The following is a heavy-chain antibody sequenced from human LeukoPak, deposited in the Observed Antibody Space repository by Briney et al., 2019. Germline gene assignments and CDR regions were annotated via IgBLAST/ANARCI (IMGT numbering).Heavy chain of an antibody. CDR2: ISYDGSNK. CDR3: ARDVDYYDSSGYYHDAFDI. J-gene: IGHJ3*02. V-gene: IGHV3-30-3*01. Sequence: PGGSLRLSCAASGFTFSSYAMHWVRQAPGKGLEWVAVISYDGSNKYYADSVKGRFTISRDNSKNTLYLQMNSLRAEDTAVYYCARDVDYYDSSGYYHDAFDIWGQGTMVTVSS. CDR1: GFTFSSYA. D-gene: IGHD3-22*01.